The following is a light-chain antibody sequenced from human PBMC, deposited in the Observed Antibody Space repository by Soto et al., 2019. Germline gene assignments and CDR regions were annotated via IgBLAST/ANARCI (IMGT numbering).Light chain of an antibody. CDR3: QQYGSSPPT. CDR2: GAS. CDR1: QSVSTNY. V-gene: IGKV3-20*01. Sequence: EIVLTQSPGTLSLSPGERATLPCRASQSVSTNYLAWYQRKPGQAPRLLIYGASSRATDIPNRFSGSGSGTDFTLTITRLKAEDLAVYYCQQYGSSPPTFGQGTKVEIK. J-gene: IGKJ1*01.